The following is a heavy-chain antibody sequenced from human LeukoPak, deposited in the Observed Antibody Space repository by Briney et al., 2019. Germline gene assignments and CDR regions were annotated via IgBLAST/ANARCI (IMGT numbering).Heavy chain of an antibody. CDR3: ARSPSYSSSWYALDS. J-gene: IGHJ4*02. V-gene: IGHV3-13*01. CDR2: IGTAGDT. CDR1: GFSFSGYD. D-gene: IGHD6-13*01. Sequence: GGSLRLSCEASGFSFSGYDMHWVRRATGKGLEWVSAIGTAGDTYYSDSVRGRFTISRENAKNSLDLQMHSLRAGDTAVYYCARSPSYSSSWYALDSWGQGTLVTVSS.